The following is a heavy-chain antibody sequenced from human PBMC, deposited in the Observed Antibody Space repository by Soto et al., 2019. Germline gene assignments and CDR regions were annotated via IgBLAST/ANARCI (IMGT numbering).Heavy chain of an antibody. CDR3: ARSESIDY. V-gene: IGHV3-74*01. CDR1: GFTFNNYW. Sequence: EVQLVESGGGLVQPGGSLRLSCAASGFTFNNYWMHWVRQPPGKGLVWVSRRQSDGSSTDYADSVKGRFTISGDNAKNTVYLQMNSLRPEDTAVYYCARSESIDYWGRGTLVTVSS. CDR2: RQSDGSST. J-gene: IGHJ4*02.